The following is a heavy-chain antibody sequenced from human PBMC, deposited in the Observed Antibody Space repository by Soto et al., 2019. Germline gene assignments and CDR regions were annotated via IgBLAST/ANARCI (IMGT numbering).Heavy chain of an antibody. V-gene: IGHV3-53*01. CDR1: GFTVSSNY. Sequence: QAGGSLRLSCAASGFTVSSNYMSWVRQAPGKGLEWVSVIYSGGSTYYADSVKGRFTISRDNSKNTLYLQMNSLRAEDTAVYYCARDRNSGSYFFDYWGQGTLVTVSS. J-gene: IGHJ4*02. D-gene: IGHD1-26*01. CDR3: ARDRNSGSYFFDY. CDR2: IYSGGST.